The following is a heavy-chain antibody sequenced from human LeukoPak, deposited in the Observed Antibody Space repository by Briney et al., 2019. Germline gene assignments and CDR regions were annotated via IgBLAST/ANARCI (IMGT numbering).Heavy chain of an antibody. D-gene: IGHD2-21*02. CDR3: ARERGCGGDCSKNWFDP. CDR1: GFTFINAW. Sequence: GGSLRLSCAASGFTFINAWMSWVRQAPGKGLEWVGRIKSKTDGGTTDYAAPVKGRFTISRDDSKNTLYLQMNSLRAEDTAVYYCARERGCGGDCSKNWFDPWGQGTLVTVSS. V-gene: IGHV3-15*01. CDR2: IKSKTDGGTT. J-gene: IGHJ5*02.